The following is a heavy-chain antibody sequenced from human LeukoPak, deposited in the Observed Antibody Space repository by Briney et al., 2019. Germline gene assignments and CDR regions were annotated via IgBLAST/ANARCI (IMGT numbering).Heavy chain of an antibody. CDR3: ARYSVDTSGYPKLDY. CDR1: GFTFSDYG. CDR2: IGSSGTHI. V-gene: IGHV3-21*01. Sequence: GGSLRLSCAASGFTFSDYGMNWVRRAPGKGLEWVSSIGSSGTHIYYADSVKGRFTVSRDNAQNSLYLQMNSLRAEDTAVYYCARYSVDTSGYPKLDYWGQGTLVIVFS. J-gene: IGHJ4*02. D-gene: IGHD3-22*01.